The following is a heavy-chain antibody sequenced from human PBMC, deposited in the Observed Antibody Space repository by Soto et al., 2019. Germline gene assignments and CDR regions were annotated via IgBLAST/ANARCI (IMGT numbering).Heavy chain of an antibody. V-gene: IGHV3-23*01. J-gene: IGHJ4*02. Sequence: GGSLRLSCAASGFTFSSYAMSWVRQAPGKGLEWVSAISGSGGSTYYADSVKGRFTISRDNSKNTLYLQMNSLRAEDTAVYYCASVLLWFGELTYFDYWGQGTLVTVSS. CDR3: ASVLLWFGELTYFDY. CDR1: GFTFSSYA. CDR2: ISGSGGST. D-gene: IGHD3-10*01.